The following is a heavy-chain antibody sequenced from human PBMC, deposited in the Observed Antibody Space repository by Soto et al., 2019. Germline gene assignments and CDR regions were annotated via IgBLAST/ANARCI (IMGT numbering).Heavy chain of an antibody. CDR3: AKDMSSSSWNYYYYYGMDV. CDR2: ISYDGSNK. Sequence: GGSLRLSCAASGFTFSSYAMHWVRQAPGKGLEWVAVISYDGSNKYYADSVKGRFTISRDNSKNTLYLQMNSLRAEDTALYYCAKDMSSSSWNYYYYYGMDVWGQGTTVTVSS. J-gene: IGHJ6*02. CDR1: GFTFSSYA. V-gene: IGHV3-30-3*01. D-gene: IGHD6-13*01.